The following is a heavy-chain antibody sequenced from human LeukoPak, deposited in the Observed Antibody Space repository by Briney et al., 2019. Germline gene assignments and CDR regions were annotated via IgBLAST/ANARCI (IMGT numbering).Heavy chain of an antibody. CDR1: GGTFSSYA. CDR3: ARVQTYYYGSGSYNWFDP. V-gene: IGHV1-69*04. Sequence: SVKVSCKASGGTFSSYAISWVRQAPGQGLEWMGRIIPILGIANYAQKFQGRVTITADKSTSTAYMELSSLRSEDTAVYYCARVQTYYYGSGSYNWFDPWGQGTLVTVSS. D-gene: IGHD3-10*01. CDR2: IIPILGIA. J-gene: IGHJ5*02.